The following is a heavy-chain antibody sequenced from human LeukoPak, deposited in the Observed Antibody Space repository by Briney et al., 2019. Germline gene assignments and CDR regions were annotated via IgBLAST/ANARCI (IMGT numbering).Heavy chain of an antibody. Sequence: ASVTVSCKASGYTFTGYYMHWVRQAPGQGLEWMGGIIPIFGTANYAQKFQGRVTITADESTSTAYMELSSLRSEDTAVYYCAGDYYDSSGYPNWGQGTLVTVSS. V-gene: IGHV1-69*13. J-gene: IGHJ4*02. D-gene: IGHD3-22*01. CDR3: AGDYYDSSGYPN. CDR1: GYTFTGYY. CDR2: IIPIFGTA.